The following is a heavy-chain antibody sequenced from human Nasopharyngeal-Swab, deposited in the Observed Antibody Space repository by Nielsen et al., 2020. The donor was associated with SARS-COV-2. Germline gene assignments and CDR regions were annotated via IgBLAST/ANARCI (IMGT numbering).Heavy chain of an antibody. D-gene: IGHD6-19*01. J-gene: IGHJ6*03. V-gene: IGHV3-48*03. CDR1: GFTFSSYE. Sequence: GESLKISCAASGFTFSSYEMNWVRQAPGKGLEWVSYISRSGGTKYYADSVKGRFTISRDNAKNSLYLQMNSLRAEDTAVYYCARAVAGYYYMDVWGKGTTVTVSS. CDR2: ISRSGGTK. CDR3: ARAVAGYYYMDV.